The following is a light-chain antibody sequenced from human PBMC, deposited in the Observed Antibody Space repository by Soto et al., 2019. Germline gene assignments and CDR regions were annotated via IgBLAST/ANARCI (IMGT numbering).Light chain of an antibody. J-gene: IGKJ5*01. V-gene: IGKV3D-15*01. CDR3: QQYNKRPPIT. CDR1: QSISSG. CDR2: GAS. Sequence: EIVMTQSPATLSVSPGETATLSCRASQSISSGLAWYRQKPGQAPRLLIYGASTTASAIPARFRGGRSATAVTLITSSLQSEDFALYYCQQYNKRPPITFGQGTRLEIK.